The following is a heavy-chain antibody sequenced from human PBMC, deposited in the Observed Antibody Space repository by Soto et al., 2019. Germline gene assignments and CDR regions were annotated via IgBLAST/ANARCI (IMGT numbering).Heavy chain of an antibody. D-gene: IGHD4-4*01. CDR2: IYPGDSDT. CDR3: ASPVLQPPGRSYYYYGMDV. J-gene: IGHJ6*02. CDR1: GYSFTSYW. V-gene: IGHV5-51*01. Sequence: GDSLKISCKGSGYSFTSYWIGLVRQMPGKGLEWMGIIYPGDSDTRYSPSFQGQVTISADKSISTAYLQWSSLKASDTAMYYCASPVLQPPGRSYYYYGMDVWGQGTTVTVSS.